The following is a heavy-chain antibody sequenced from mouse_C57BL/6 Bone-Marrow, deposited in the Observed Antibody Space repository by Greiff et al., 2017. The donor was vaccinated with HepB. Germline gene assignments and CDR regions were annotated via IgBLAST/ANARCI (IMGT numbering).Heavy chain of an antibody. CDR3: TGGILGYFAWFAY. D-gene: IGHD1-1*01. V-gene: IGHV6-3*01. J-gene: IGHJ3*01. CDR1: GFTFSNYW. Sequence: DVKLVESGGGLVQPGGSMKLSCVASGFTFSNYWMNWVRQSPEKGLEWVAQIRLKSDNYATHYAESVKGRFTISRDDSKSSVYLQMNNLRAEDTGIYYCTGGILGYFAWFAYWGQGTLVTVSA. CDR2: IRLKSDNYAT.